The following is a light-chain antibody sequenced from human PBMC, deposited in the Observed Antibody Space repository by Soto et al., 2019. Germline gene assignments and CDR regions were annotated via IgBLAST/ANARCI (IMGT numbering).Light chain of an antibody. CDR1: QDITKS. V-gene: IGKV1-12*01. Sequence: DIQMTQSPSSVSASVGDRITITCRASQDITKSLAWYQQTPGKAPKLLIRGASTLHSGVPSRFSGSGSGTNFSLTISSLQPEDFATYYCQQARGFPRTFGQGTKVDIK. CDR2: GAS. J-gene: IGKJ1*01. CDR3: QQARGFPRT.